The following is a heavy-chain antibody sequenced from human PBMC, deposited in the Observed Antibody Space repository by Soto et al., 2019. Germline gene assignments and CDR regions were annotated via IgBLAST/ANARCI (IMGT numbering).Heavy chain of an antibody. CDR3: ARGLRFLEWLLEYNWFDP. CDR1: GYTFTSYD. CDR2: MNPNSGNT. J-gene: IGHJ5*02. V-gene: IGHV1-8*01. Sequence: ASVKVSCKASGYTFTSYDINWVRQATGQGLEWMGWMNPNSGNTGYAQKFQGRVTMTRNTSISTAYMELSSLRSEDTAVYYCARGLRFLEWLLEYNWFDPWGQGTLVTAPQ. D-gene: IGHD3-3*01.